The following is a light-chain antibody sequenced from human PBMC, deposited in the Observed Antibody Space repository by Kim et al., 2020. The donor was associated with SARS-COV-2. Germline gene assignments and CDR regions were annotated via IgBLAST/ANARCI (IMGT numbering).Light chain of an antibody. CDR3: LETYNFPYT. J-gene: IGKJ2*01. CDR1: QNIDTY. Sequence: SASVGDRVSIACRASQNIDTYVNWYQQQPGKAPKIVIFAASTLPPGVPSRFSGSGSGTSLTLTITNLRPEDFATYYCLETYNFPYTFGQGTKLEI. V-gene: IGKV1-39*01. CDR2: AAS.